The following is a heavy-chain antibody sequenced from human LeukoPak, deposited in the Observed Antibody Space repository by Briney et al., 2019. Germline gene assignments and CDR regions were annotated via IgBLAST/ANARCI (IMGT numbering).Heavy chain of an antibody. V-gene: IGHV3-74*01. Sequence: GGSLRLSCAASGFTFGSYWMHWVRQAPGKGLVWVSHINSDESSTNYADSVKGRFTISRDNAKNTLYLQMNSLRAEDTAVYYCARAGWGSDVDHWGQGTLVTVSS. CDR3: ARAGWGSDVDH. J-gene: IGHJ4*02. CDR1: GFTFGSYW. CDR2: INSDESST. D-gene: IGHD3-16*01.